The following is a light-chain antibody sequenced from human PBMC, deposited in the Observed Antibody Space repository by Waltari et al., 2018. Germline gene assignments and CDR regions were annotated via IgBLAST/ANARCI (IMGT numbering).Light chain of an antibody. CDR2: GAS. CDR3: QQYNNWWT. Sequence: EIVMTQSPATLSVSPGERATLSCRASQSVSNNLAWYQQKPGQAPRLLIYGASTRATGIAARFSGGGSGTEFTLTISSLQSEDFAVYYCQQYNNWWTFGQGTKVDI. J-gene: IGKJ1*01. V-gene: IGKV3-15*01. CDR1: QSVSNN.